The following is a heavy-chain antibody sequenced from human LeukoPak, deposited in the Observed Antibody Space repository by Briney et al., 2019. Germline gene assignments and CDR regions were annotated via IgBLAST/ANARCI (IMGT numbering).Heavy chain of an antibody. J-gene: IGHJ5*02. CDR3: ARGPPYSEYQLLYLVP. CDR2: ISSSSSYI. D-gene: IGHD2-2*02. Sequence: NSGGSLRLSCAASGFTFSSYSMNWVRQAPGKGLEWVSSISSSSSYIYYADSVKGRFTISRDNAKNSLYLQMNSLRAEDTAVYYCARGPPYSEYQLLYLVPWGQGTLVTVSS. V-gene: IGHV3-21*01. CDR1: GFTFSSYS.